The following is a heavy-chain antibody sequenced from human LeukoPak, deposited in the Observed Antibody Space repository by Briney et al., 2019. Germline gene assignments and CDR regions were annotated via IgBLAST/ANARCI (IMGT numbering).Heavy chain of an antibody. J-gene: IGHJ5*02. Sequence: GGSLRLSCAASGFTFSSYSMNWVRQAPGKGLEWVSYISSSSSTIYYADSVKGRFTISRDNAKNSLYLQMNSLRAEDTAVYYCARGMVRGVIQRHNWFDPWGQGTLVTVSS. D-gene: IGHD3-10*01. CDR2: ISSSSSTI. V-gene: IGHV3-48*01. CDR3: ARGMVRGVIQRHNWFDP. CDR1: GFTFSSYS.